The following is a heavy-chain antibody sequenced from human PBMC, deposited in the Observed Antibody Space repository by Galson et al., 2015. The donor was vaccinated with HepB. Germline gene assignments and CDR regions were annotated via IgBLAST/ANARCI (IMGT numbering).Heavy chain of an antibody. V-gene: IGHV3-15*01. CDR3: TTFLEMTTVQY. CDR1: GFTFRNAW. D-gene: IGHD4-11*01. CDR2: IKKKSEGGTT. J-gene: IGHJ4*02. Sequence: SLRLSCAASGFTFRNAWMSWVRQAPGKGLEWVGRIKKKSEGGTTDYAAPVKGRFTISRDDSKNTLYLDMNSLKNEDTALYFCTTFLEMTTVQYWGQGTLVTVSS.